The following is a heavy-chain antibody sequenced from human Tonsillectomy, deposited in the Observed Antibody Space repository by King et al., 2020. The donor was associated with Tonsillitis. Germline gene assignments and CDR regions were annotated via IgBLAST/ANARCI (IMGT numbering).Heavy chain of an antibody. CDR1: GFTFSSYG. Sequence: VQLVESGGGVVQPGGSLRLSCAASGFTFSSYGMNWVRQAPGKGLEWVAFIRYDGSKKYYADSVKGRFTISRDNSKNTRYLQMNSLRAEDTAVYYGAKDGKYYSNSGGDKTHWGHGAPGTVSS. V-gene: IGHV3-30*02. D-gene: IGHD3-22*01. CDR2: IRYDGSKK. J-gene: IGHJ4*03. CDR3: AKDGKYYSNSGGDKTH.